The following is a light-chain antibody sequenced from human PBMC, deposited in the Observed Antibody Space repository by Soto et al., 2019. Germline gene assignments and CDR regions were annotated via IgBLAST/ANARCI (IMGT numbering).Light chain of an antibody. CDR3: QKSYSTQWT. CDR2: AAS. J-gene: IGKJ1*01. Sequence: DIQMTQAPWTLSASVGDGVTITWRASQSISSYLNWYQQKPGKAPKLLIYAASSLQSGVPSRFSGSGSGTDFTLTISSLQPEDFATYYCQKSYSTQWTFGQGTKVDIK. V-gene: IGKV1-39*01. CDR1: QSISSY.